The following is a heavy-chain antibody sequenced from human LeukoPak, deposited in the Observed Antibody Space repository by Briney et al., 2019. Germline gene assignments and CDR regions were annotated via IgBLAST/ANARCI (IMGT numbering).Heavy chain of an antibody. V-gene: IGHV5-51*01. CDR3: ARRRLGDYVDASDY. D-gene: IGHD4-17*01. CDR1: GYSFTNYW. J-gene: IGHJ4*02. Sequence: GESLKISFKGSGYSFTNYWIGWVRQMPGKGLEWMGIIYPGDSDTRYSPSFQGQVTISADKSISTTYLQWSSLKASDTAMYYCARRRLGDYVDASDYWGQGTLVTVSS. CDR2: IYPGDSDT.